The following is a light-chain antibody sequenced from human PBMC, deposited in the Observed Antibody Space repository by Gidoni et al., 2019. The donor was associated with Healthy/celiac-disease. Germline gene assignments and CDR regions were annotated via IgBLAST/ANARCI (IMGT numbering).Light chain of an antibody. CDR2: WAS. V-gene: IGKV4-1*01. Sequence: DIVMTQSPDSLAVSLGERATINCKSSQSVVYRSNTKNYLAWYQQKPGQPPKLLIHWASTRESGVPDRFSGSGSGTDFTLTISSLQAEDVAVYYCQQYYSTPLTFGPGTKVDIK. J-gene: IGKJ3*01. CDR3: QQYYSTPLT. CDR1: QSVVYRSNTKNY.